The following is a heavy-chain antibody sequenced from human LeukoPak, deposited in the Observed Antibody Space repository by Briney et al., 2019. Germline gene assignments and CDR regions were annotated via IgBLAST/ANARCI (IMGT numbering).Heavy chain of an antibody. CDR2: IRYDGSNK. CDR3: AKDRGRGYSYGYGYYFDY. V-gene: IGHV3-30*02. J-gene: IGHJ4*02. Sequence: GGSLRLSCAASGFTFSSYGMHWVRQAPGKGLEWVAFIRYDGSNKYYADSVKGRFTISRDNFKNTLYLQMNSLRAEDTAVYYCAKDRGRGYSYGYGYYFDYWGQGTLVTVSS. D-gene: IGHD5-18*01. CDR1: GFTFSSYG.